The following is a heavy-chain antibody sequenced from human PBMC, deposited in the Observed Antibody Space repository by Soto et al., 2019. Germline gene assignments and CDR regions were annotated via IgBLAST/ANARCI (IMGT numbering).Heavy chain of an antibody. CDR2: ISSSSSYI. CDR3: ARVLPSTKQHHLLSYSYDYYGLDV. J-gene: IGHJ6*02. D-gene: IGHD2-2*01. V-gene: IGHV3-21*02. Sequence: EVQLVESGGGLVKPGGSLRLSCAASGFTFSSCSMSWVRQAPGKGLEWVSSISSSSSYIYYADSVKGRFTISRDNAKNSLYLQMNSLRAEDTAVYYCARVLPSTKQHHLLSYSYDYYGLDVWGQGTTVTVSS. CDR1: GFTFSSCS.